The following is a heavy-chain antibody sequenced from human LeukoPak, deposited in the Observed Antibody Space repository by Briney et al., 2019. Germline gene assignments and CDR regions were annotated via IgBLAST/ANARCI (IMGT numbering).Heavy chain of an antibody. CDR1: EFTFSSYA. D-gene: IGHD2-2*01. CDR3: AKDRRACSSSSCYYRFDY. CDR2: ISDSGGST. Sequence: QPGGSLRLSCAASEFTFSSYAMSWVRQAPGKGMEWVSAISDSGGSTYYADCVKGRFTISRDNSKNTVYLQMNSLRAEDTAVYYCAKDRRACSSSSCYYRFDYWGQGTLVTVSS. J-gene: IGHJ4*02. V-gene: IGHV3-23*01.